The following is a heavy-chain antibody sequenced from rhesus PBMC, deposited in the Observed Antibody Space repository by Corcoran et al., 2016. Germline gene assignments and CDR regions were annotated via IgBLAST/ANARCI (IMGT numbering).Heavy chain of an antibody. V-gene: IGHV2-152*01. CDR1: GFSFSTTGMG. CDR3: AREATSSGFLFDS. D-gene: IGHD6-25*01. J-gene: IGHJ4*01. Sequence: QVPLKESGPALVKPTQTLTLACSFSGFSFSTTGMGVGWIRQPPGKAPEGLALVYWDDSKYYGSSLNTRLTVFKDTAKSQVVLTVTHVDPLDTATYYCAREATSSGFLFDSWGQGVLVTVSS. CDR2: VYWDDSK.